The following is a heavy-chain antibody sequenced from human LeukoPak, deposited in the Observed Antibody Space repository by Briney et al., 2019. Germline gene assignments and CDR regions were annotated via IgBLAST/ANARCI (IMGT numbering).Heavy chain of an antibody. Sequence: PSETLSLTCNVSGASFESHYWTWSRQTPDKRLEWIGYYFDTGSTDCNPSLKSRVTMSVDRSKNQFFLSLKSVTAADTAVYYCVRTGWELLTTWGPGTPVTVSS. CDR3: VRTGWELLTT. CDR1: GASFESHY. D-gene: IGHD4-23*01. CDR2: YFDTGST. J-gene: IGHJ4*02. V-gene: IGHV4-59*11.